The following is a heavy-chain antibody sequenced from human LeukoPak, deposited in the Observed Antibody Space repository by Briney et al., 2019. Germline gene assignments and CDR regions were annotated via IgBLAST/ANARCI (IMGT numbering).Heavy chain of an antibody. CDR2: INHSGST. V-gene: IGHV4-38-2*02. CDR3: ARSPQNFVVVPATMRRGWFDP. CDR1: GYSIISTYS. Sequence: SETLSLTCTVSGYSIISTYSWGWIRQSPGKGLEWIGEINHSGSTNYNPSLKSRVTISLDTSKNQFSLKLSSVTAADTAVYYCARSPQNFVVVPATMRRGWFDPWGQGTLVTVSS. J-gene: IGHJ5*02. D-gene: IGHD2-2*01.